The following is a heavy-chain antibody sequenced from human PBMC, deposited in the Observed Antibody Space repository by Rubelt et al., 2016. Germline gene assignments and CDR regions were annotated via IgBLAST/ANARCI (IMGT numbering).Heavy chain of an antibody. CDR1: GYTFTGYY. D-gene: IGHD2-2*01. J-gene: IGHJ5*02. Sequence: QVQLVQSGAEVKKPGASVKVSCKASGYTFTGYYMHWVRQAPGQGLEWMGWINPNSGGTNNAQKFQGRVTMTRDTSISTAYMELSRLRCDDTAVYYCARDSRYQLLSLNWFDPWGQGTLVTVSS. V-gene: IGHV1-2*02. CDR3: ARDSRYQLLSLNWFDP. CDR2: INPNSGGT.